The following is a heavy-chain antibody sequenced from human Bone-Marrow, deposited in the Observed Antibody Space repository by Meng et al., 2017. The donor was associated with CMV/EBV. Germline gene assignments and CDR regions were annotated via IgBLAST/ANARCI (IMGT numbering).Heavy chain of an antibody. CDR2: ISYDGSNK. CDR1: GFTFSSYD. J-gene: IGHJ6*02. D-gene: IGHD2-2*02. CDR3: ARRRYCSSTSCYTLYYGMDV. Sequence: GESLKISCAASGFTFSSYDMHWVRQAPGKGLEWVAVISYDGSNKYYADSVKGRFTISRDNSKNTLYLQMNSLRAEDTAVYYCARRRYCSSTSCYTLYYGMDVWGQGTTVTVSS. V-gene: IGHV3-30*03.